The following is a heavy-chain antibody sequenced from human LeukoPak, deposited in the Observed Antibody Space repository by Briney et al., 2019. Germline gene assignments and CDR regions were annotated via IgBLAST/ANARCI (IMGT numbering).Heavy chain of an antibody. CDR3: ARVFAAAAHFDY. D-gene: IGHD6-13*01. Sequence: SETLSLTCTVSGGSVSNNNYYWGWIRQPPGKGLEWIGSLSYSGSTYYNPSLKSRVTISVDTSKNQFSLKVSSVTAADTAVYYCARVFAAAAHFDYWGQGTLVTVSS. J-gene: IGHJ4*02. V-gene: IGHV4-39*01. CDR1: GGSVSNNNYY. CDR2: LSYSGST.